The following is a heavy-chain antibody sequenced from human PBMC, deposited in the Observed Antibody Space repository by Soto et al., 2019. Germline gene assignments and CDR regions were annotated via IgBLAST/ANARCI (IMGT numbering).Heavy chain of an antibody. J-gene: IGHJ4*02. CDR3: AKDQRAYTSTARIDY. CDR1: GFTFSSYA. V-gene: IGHV3-23*01. Sequence: GGSLRLSCAASGFTFSSYAMSWVRQAPGKGLECVSSINGNGGSAYYADSVKGRFTISRDNSKNTLYLQMNSLRAEDTAVYYCAKDQRAYTSTARIDYWGQGTLVTVAS. D-gene: IGHD6-13*01. CDR2: INGNGGSA.